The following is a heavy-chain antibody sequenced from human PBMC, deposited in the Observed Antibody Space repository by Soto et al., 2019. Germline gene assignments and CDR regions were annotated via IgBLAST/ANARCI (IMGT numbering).Heavy chain of an antibody. J-gene: IGHJ4*02. CDR3: ARSIVVVTALDY. D-gene: IGHD2-21*02. CDR2: INAGNGNT. Sequence: ASVKVSCKASGYTFTSYAIHWVRQAPGQRLEWMGWINAGNGNTKYSQKLQGRVTITRDTSASTAYMELSSLRSEDTAVYYCARSIVVVTALDYWGQGTLVTVSS. CDR1: GYTFTSYA. V-gene: IGHV1-3*01.